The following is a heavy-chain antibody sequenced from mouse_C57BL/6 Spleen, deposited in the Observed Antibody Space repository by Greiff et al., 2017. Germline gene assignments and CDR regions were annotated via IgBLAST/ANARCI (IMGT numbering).Heavy chain of an antibody. CDR3: ARGTAYYFDY. D-gene: IGHD3-3*01. CDR1: GFTFSDYG. J-gene: IGHJ2*01. Sequence: EVHVVESGGGLVKPGGSLKLSCAASGFTFSDYGMHWVRQAPEKGLEWVAYISSGSSTIDYADTVKGRFTISRDNAKNTLFLQMTSLRSEDTAMYYCARGTAYYFDYRGQGTTLTVSS. V-gene: IGHV5-17*01. CDR2: ISSGSSTI.